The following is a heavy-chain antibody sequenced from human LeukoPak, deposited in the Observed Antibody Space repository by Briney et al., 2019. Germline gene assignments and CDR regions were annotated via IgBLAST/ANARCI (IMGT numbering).Heavy chain of an antibody. Sequence: PGGSLRLSCAASGFTFSTYTVHWVRQAPGEGLEWVAVISNDGSNKFYADSVKGRFTISRDNSKHTLYLQMNSLRPEDTSVYYCARRGGSYYFDYWGQGSLVTVSS. J-gene: IGHJ4*02. V-gene: IGHV3-30-3*01. CDR3: ARRGGSYYFDY. CDR2: ISNDGSNK. D-gene: IGHD1-26*01. CDR1: GFTFSTYT.